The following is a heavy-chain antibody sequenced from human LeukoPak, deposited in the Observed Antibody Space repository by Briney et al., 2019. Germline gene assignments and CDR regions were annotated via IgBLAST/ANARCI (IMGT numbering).Heavy chain of an antibody. Sequence: SETLSLTCTVSGGSISSYYWSWIRQPAGKGLEWIGRIYTSGSTNYNPSLKSRVTMSVDTSKNQFSLKLSSVTAADTAVYYCARESYDFWSGSFGTWGQGTLVTVSS. D-gene: IGHD3-3*01. CDR3: ARESYDFWSGSFGT. CDR2: IYTSGST. V-gene: IGHV4-4*07. J-gene: IGHJ4*02. CDR1: GGSISSYY.